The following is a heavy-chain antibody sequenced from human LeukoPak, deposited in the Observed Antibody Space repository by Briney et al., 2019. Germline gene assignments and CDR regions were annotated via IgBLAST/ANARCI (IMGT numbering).Heavy chain of an antibody. J-gene: IGHJ4*02. D-gene: IGHD3-3*01. Sequence: GGSLRLSCAASGFTFSSYGMHWVRQAPGKGLEWVAVIWYDGSNKYYADSVKGRFTISRDNSKNTLYLQVNSLRAEDTAVYYCARGVGYDFWSGYYHYFDYWGQGTLVTVSS. CDR1: GFTFSSYG. CDR3: ARGVGYDFWSGYYHYFDY. V-gene: IGHV3-33*01. CDR2: IWYDGSNK.